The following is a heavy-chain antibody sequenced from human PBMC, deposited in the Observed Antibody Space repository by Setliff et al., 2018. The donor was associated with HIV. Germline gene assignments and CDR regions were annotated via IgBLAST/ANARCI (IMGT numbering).Heavy chain of an antibody. J-gene: IGHJ6*03. D-gene: IGHD2-2*01. Sequence: SETLSLTCTVSGASISSRSYYWAWIRQPPGKGLEWIGSVYQSGSTSYNPSLSSRLTISVDTSKNQVSLRLSSVTAADTGVYYCARHRDPPGTSWIFYYYYMDLWGGGTTVTVSS. CDR2: VYQSGST. CDR1: GASISSRSYY. V-gene: IGHV4-39*01. CDR3: ARHRDPPGTSWIFYYYYMDL.